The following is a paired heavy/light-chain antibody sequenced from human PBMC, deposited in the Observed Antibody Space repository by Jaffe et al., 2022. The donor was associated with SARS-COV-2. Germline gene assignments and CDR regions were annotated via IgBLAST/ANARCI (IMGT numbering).Light chain of an antibody. V-gene: IGKV4-1*01. CDR3: QQYYSTLPWT. CDR1: QSVLYSSNNKNY. Sequence: DIVMTQSPDSLAVSLGERATINCKSSQSVLYSSNNKNYLAWYQQKPGQPPKLLIYWASTRESGVPDRFSGSGSGTDFTLTISSLQAEDVAVYYCQQYYSTLPWTFGQGTKVEIK. J-gene: IGKJ1*01. CDR2: WAS.
Heavy chain of an antibody. CDR3: ARPKSITMVRGVITHDAFDI. J-gene: IGHJ3*02. V-gene: IGHV3-30*04. CDR1: GFTFNTYA. CDR2: ISYDGSNK. Sequence: QVQLVESGGGVVQPGRSLRLSCAASGFTFNTYAMHWVRQAPGKGLEWVAVISYDGSNKYYADSVKGRFTISRDNSKNTLYLQMNSLRAEDTAVYFCARPKSITMVRGVITHDAFDIWGQGTMVTVSS. D-gene: IGHD3-10*01.